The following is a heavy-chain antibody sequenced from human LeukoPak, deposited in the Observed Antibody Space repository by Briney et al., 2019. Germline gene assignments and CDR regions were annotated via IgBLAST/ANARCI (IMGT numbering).Heavy chain of an antibody. CDR2: INQGGSEK. J-gene: IGHJ3*02. CDR3: VRDSRIEGATGAFDI. CDR1: GFTFSSFW. Sequence: AGGSLRLSCAVSGFTFSSFWMSWVRQAPGKGLEWVANINQGGSEKHYVDSVKGRFTISRDNAKNSLYLQMNSLRAEDTAMYYSVRDSRIEGATGAFDICGQGTMVTVSS. V-gene: IGHV3-7*01. D-gene: IGHD1-26*01.